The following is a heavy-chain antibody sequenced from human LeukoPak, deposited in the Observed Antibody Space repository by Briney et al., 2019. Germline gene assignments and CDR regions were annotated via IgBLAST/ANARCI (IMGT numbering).Heavy chain of an antibody. Sequence: ASVKVSCKTSGYTFTSYVIHRVRQAPGQRLQWMGWINVGNGNTKYSQEFQGRVTISRDTSAKTVYMDLSSLGSEDTAVYYCAIDLFGTSRPSDYWGQGTLVTVSS. CDR2: INVGNGNT. D-gene: IGHD2-2*01. CDR1: GYTFTSYV. CDR3: AIDLFGTSRPSDY. V-gene: IGHV1-3*01. J-gene: IGHJ4*02.